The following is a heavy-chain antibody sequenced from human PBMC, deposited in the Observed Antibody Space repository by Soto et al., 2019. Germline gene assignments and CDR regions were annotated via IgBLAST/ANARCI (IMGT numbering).Heavy chain of an antibody. V-gene: IGHV4-34*01. CDR3: ARGWPFRVHRSGSVNWFDP. Sequence: PSETLSLTCSVYGGSFSGYCWSWIRQPPGKGLEWIGEINHSGSTNYNPSLKSRVTISVDTSKNQFSLKLSSVTAADTAVYYCARGWPFRVHRSGSVNWFDPWGQGTLVTVSS. J-gene: IGHJ5*02. D-gene: IGHD3-10*01. CDR1: GGSFSGYC. CDR2: INHSGST.